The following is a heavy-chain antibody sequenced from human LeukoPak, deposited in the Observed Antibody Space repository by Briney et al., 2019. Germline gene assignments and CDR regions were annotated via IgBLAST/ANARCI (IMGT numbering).Heavy chain of an antibody. CDR3: ARDLEVGATTGDY. J-gene: IGHJ4*02. CDR2: ISSSSSYI. D-gene: IGHD1-26*01. Sequence: GGSLRLSCAASGFTFSSYSMNWVRQAPGKGLEWVSSISSSSSYIYYADSVKGRFTISRDNAKNSLYLQMNSLRAEDTAVYYCARDLEVGATTGDYWGQGTLVTVSS. V-gene: IGHV3-21*01. CDR1: GFTFSSYS.